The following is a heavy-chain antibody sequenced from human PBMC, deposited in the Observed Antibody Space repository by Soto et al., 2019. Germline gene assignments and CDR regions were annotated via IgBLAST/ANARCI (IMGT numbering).Heavy chain of an antibody. Sequence: VSGGSISSYYWSWIRQPPGKGLEWIGYIYYSGSTNYNPSLKSRVTISVDTSKNQFPLKLSSVTAADTAVYYCARNIFDVNAFDIWGQGTMVTVSS. J-gene: IGHJ3*02. D-gene: IGHD2-21*01. CDR1: GGSISSYY. CDR3: ARNIFDVNAFDI. CDR2: IYYSGST. V-gene: IGHV4-59*01.